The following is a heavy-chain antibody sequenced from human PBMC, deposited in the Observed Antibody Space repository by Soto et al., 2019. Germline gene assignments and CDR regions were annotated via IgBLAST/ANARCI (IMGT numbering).Heavy chain of an antibody. Sequence: GESLKISCAASGFTFSSYSMNWVRQAPGKGLEWVSSISSSSSYIYYADSVKGRFTISRDNAKNSLYLQMNSLRAEDTAVYYCARDRELRIAVAHYGMDVWGQGTTVTVSS. D-gene: IGHD6-19*01. CDR3: ARDRELRIAVAHYGMDV. J-gene: IGHJ6*02. CDR1: GFTFSSYS. CDR2: ISSSSSYI. V-gene: IGHV3-21*01.